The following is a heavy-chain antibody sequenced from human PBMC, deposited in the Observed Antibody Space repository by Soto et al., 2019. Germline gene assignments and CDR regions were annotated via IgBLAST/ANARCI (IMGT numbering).Heavy chain of an antibody. CDR1: GFTFSSYG. V-gene: IGHV3-33*01. J-gene: IGHJ5*02. CDR2: IWYDGSNK. Sequence: GGSLRLSCAASGFTFSSYGMHWVRQAPGKGLEWVAVIWYDGSNKYYADSVKGRFTISRDNSKNTLYLQMNSLRAEDTAVFYCARDLNWFDPWGQGTLVTVSS. CDR3: ARDLNWFDP.